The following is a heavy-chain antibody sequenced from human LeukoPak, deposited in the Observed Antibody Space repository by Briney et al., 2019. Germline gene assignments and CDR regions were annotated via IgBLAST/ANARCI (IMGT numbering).Heavy chain of an antibody. CDR3: ARGRRRYNWFDP. CDR1: GGSFSGYY. J-gene: IGHJ5*02. Sequence: SETLSLTCAVYGGSFSGYYWSWIRRPPGKGLERIGEINHSGSTNYNPSLKSRVTISVDTSKNQFSLKLSSVTAADTAVYYCARGRRRYNWFDPWGQGTLVTVSS. V-gene: IGHV4-34*01. CDR2: INHSGST.